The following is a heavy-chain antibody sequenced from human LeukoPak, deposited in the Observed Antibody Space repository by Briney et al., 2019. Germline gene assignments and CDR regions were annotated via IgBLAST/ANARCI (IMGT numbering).Heavy chain of an antibody. CDR3: ARDGAEGDNSAFDI. CDR1: GVTLSDHH. Sequence: GGSLRLSCAASGVTLSDHHMDWVRQAPGKGLEWVGRTRDKARGYTTEYAASVEGRFTISRDDSKTLVYLQMNSLKTEDTAAYFCARDGAEGDNSAFDIWGQGTVVTVSS. J-gene: IGHJ3*02. CDR2: TRDKARGYTT. V-gene: IGHV3-72*01. D-gene: IGHD3-22*01.